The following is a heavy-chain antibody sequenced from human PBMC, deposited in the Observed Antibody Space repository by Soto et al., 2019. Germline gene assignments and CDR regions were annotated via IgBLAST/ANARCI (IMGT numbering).Heavy chain of an antibody. Sequence: QVQLQESGPGLVNPSETLSLTCTVSGVSVSSGNSYWSWIRQPPGKGLEWIGYIHDRGTTNYNPSLKSRVTISGDTSKSQFSLKVSSVTAADTAVYYCARDSIAFFDCWGQGTLVNVSS. CDR2: IHDRGTT. J-gene: IGHJ4*02. V-gene: IGHV4-61*01. CDR3: ARDSIAFFDC. D-gene: IGHD2-15*01. CDR1: GVSVSSGNSY.